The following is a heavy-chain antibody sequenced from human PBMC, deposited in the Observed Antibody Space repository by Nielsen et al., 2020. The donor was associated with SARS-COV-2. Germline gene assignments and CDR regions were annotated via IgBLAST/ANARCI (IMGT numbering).Heavy chain of an antibody. CDR2: IYPGDSDT. CDR1: GYSFTSYW. V-gene: IGHV5-51*01. CDR3: ASLYDSSGYYSHAFDI. Sequence: GESLNISCKGSGYSFTSYWIGWVRQTPGKGLEWMGIIYPGDSDTRYSPSFQGQVTISADKSISTAYLQWSSLKASDTAMYYCASLYDSSGYYSHAFDIWGQGTMVTVSS. J-gene: IGHJ3*02. D-gene: IGHD3-22*01.